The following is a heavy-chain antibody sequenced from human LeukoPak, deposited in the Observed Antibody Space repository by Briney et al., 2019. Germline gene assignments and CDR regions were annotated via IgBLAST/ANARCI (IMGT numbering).Heavy chain of an antibody. CDR2: TYYRSKWYN. Sequence: SQTLSLTCAISGDSVSSNSAAWNWIRQSPSRGLEWLGRTYYRSKWYNDYAVSVKSRITINPDTSKNQFSLQLNSVTPEDTAVYYCARTRGYSYGFYYYYYMDVWGKGTTVTVSS. J-gene: IGHJ6*03. CDR1: GDSVSSNSAA. V-gene: IGHV6-1*01. CDR3: ARTRGYSYGFYYYYYMDV. D-gene: IGHD5-18*01.